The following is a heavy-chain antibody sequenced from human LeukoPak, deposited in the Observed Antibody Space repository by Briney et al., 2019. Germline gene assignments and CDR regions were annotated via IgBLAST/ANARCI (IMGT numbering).Heavy chain of an antibody. D-gene: IGHD3-10*02. Sequence: SETLSLTCVVSGGSISAYYWNWIRQPAGKGLEWIGRLHSSGETTSNPSLMSRVTMSLDTSRNHFSLNLTSVTAADTAIYYCATMFGESSDFDHWGQGTLVTVSS. V-gene: IGHV4-4*07. J-gene: IGHJ4*02. CDR3: ATMFGESSDFDH. CDR2: LHSSGET. CDR1: GGSISAYY.